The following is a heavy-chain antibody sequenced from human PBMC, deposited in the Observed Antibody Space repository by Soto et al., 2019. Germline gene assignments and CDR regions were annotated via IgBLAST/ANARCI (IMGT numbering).Heavy chain of an antibody. CDR1: GFTFSSYA. CDR2: ISYDGSNK. Sequence: PGGSLRLSCAASGFTFSSYAMHWVRQAPGKGLEWVAVISYDGSNKYYADSVKGRFTISRDNSKNTLYLQMNSLRAEDTAVYYCARIPGGGSEWLLADESFDYWGQGTLVTVSS. J-gene: IGHJ4*02. V-gene: IGHV3-30-3*01. D-gene: IGHD3-3*01. CDR3: ARIPGGGSEWLLADESFDY.